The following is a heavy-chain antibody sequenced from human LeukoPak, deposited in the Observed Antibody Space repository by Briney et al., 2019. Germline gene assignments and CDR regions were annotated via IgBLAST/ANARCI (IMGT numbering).Heavy chain of an antibody. CDR1: GGSVSSSSSY. Sequence: SETLSLTCTVSGGSVSSSSSYWSWIRQPPGKGLEWIGYIYYSGSTNYNPSLKSRVTISVDTSKNQFSLKLSSVTAADTAVYYCARSWGEDYWGQGTLVTASS. V-gene: IGHV4-61*01. CDR2: IYYSGST. D-gene: IGHD3-16*01. CDR3: ARSWGEDY. J-gene: IGHJ4*02.